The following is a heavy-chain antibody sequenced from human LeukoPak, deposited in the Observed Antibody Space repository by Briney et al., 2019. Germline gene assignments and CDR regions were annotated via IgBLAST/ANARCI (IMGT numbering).Heavy chain of an antibody. CDR2: ISAYNGNT. J-gene: IGHJ5*02. V-gene: IGHV1-18*01. D-gene: IGHD2-2*01. CDR1: GYTFTSYG. Sequence: ASVKVSCKASGYTFTSYGISWVRPAPGQGLEWMGWISAYNGNTNYAQKLQGRVTMTTDTSTSTAYMELRSLRSDDTAVYYCARDPVVPAAMFVADWFDPWGQGTLVTVSS. CDR3: ARDPVVPAAMFVADWFDP.